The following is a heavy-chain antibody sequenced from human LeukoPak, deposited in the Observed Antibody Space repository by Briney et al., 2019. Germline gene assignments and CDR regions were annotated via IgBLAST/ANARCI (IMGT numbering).Heavy chain of an antibody. D-gene: IGHD6-19*01. J-gene: IGHJ6*03. CDR2: MNPNSGNT. Sequence: ASVKVSCKASGYTFTSYDMNWVRQAPGQGLEWMGWMNPNSGNTGYAQKFQGRVTMTRNTSISTAYMELSRPRSDDTAVYYRARGSGYSSGRYDYFYYYMDVWGKGTTVTISS. CDR3: ARGSGYSSGRYDYFYYYMDV. CDR1: GYTFTSYD. V-gene: IGHV1-8*01.